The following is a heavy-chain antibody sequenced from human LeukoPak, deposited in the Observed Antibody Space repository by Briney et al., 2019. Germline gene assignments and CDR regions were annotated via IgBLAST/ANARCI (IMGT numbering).Heavy chain of an antibody. J-gene: IGHJ5*02. Sequence: ASVKVSCKVSGYTFTNYYIHWVRQAPGQGLECMGIINSSGGSTSYAQKFQGRVTMTRDMSTSTVYMELSSLRSEDTAVYYCARLIAEAGTCWFDPWGQGTLVTVSS. CDR1: GYTFTNYY. D-gene: IGHD6-19*01. CDR3: ARLIAEAGTCWFDP. CDR2: INSSGGST. V-gene: IGHV1-46*01.